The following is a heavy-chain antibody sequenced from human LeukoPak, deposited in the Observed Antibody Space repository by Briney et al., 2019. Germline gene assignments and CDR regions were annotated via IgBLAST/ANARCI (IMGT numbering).Heavy chain of an antibody. Sequence: PSETLSLTCSVSGGSISIYYWTWIRQIPGKGLEWIGYIYYTGTTNYNPLFESRATISVDTSKNQFSLKLTSVTAADTAVYFCARGEDFERYYLAYWGQGTLVTVSS. J-gene: IGHJ4*02. V-gene: IGHV4-59*01. CDR3: ARGEDFERYYLAY. D-gene: IGHD3-9*01. CDR1: GGSISIYY. CDR2: IYYTGTT.